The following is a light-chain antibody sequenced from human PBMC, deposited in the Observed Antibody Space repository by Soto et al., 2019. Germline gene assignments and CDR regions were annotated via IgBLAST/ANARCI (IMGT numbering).Light chain of an antibody. CDR3: QQYGSSPYT. CDR1: QSVSSTY. Sequence: EIVLTQSPGTLSLSPGERATLSCRASQSVSSTYVAWYQQKPGQAPRLLIYGASSRATVIPDRFSGSGSGTDFTLTISRLEPEDFAVYYCQQYGSSPYTFGQGTKLEI. V-gene: IGKV3-20*01. J-gene: IGKJ2*01. CDR2: GAS.